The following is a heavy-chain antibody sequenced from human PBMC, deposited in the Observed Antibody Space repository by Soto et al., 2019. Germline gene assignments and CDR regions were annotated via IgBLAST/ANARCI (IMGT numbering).Heavy chain of an antibody. CDR2: IYYSGST. CDR1: GGSISSYY. J-gene: IGHJ6*03. V-gene: IGHV4-59*01. CDR3: ARESSDYGDYVPDNISGYYYYYMDV. Sequence: QVQLQESGPGLVKPSETLSLTCTVSGGSISSYYWSWIRQPPGKGLEWIGYIYYSGSTNYNPSLKSRVTISVDTSKNQFSLKLSSVTAADTAVYYCARESSDYGDYVPDNISGYYYYYMDVWGKGTTVTVSS. D-gene: IGHD4-17*01.